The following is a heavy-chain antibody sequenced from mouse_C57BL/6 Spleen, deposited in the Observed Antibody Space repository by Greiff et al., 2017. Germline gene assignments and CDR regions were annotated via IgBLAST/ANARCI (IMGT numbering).Heavy chain of an antibody. Sequence: QVQLQQPGAELVRPGSSVKLSCKASGYTFTSYWMHWVKQRPIQGLEWSGNIDPSDSETHYNQKFKDKATLTVDKSSSTSYMQLSSLTSEDSAVYYCARKESGDWDAWFAYWGQGTLVTVSA. J-gene: IGHJ3*01. V-gene: IGHV1-52*01. CDR3: ARKESGDWDAWFAY. CDR1: GYTFTSYW. D-gene: IGHD4-1*01. CDR2: IDPSDSET.